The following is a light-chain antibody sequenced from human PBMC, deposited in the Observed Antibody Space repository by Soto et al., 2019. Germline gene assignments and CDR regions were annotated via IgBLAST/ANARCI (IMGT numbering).Light chain of an antibody. J-gene: IGKJ2*01. Sequence: DIQMTQSPSSLSASVGDRVTITCRASQGVSTYLIWYQQKPGKVPEVLIYGASSLQAGVPSRFTGSGSGTDFTLTINSLQPEDFATYYCQQVDTFPHTFGQGTKLEV. CDR3: QQVDTFPHT. V-gene: IGKV1-39*01. CDR2: GAS. CDR1: QGVSTY.